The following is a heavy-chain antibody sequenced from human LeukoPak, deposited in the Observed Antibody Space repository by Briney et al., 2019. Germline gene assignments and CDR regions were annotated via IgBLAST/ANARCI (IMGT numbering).Heavy chain of an antibody. CDR1: GYSFTSYW. CDR2: IHPGDSDT. V-gene: IGHV5-51*01. J-gene: IGHJ4*02. CDR3: ARRAYDFWSGYSFDY. Sequence: GESLKISCKGSGYSFTSYWIGWVRQMPGKGLEWMGIIHPGDSDTRYSPSFQGQVTISADKSISTAYLQWSSLKASDTAMYYCARRAYDFWSGYSFDYWGQGTLVTVSS. D-gene: IGHD3-3*01.